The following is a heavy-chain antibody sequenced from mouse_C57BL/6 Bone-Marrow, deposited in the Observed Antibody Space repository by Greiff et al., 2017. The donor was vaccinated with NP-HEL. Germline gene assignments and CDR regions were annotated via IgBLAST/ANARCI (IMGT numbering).Heavy chain of an antibody. Sequence: DVMLVESGGGLVQPKGSLKLSCAASGFSFNTYAMNWVRQAPGKGLEWVARIRSKSNNYATYYADSVKDRFTISRDDSESMLYLQMNNLKTEDTAMYYCVRSDGTTGYFDYWGQGTTLTVSS. CDR2: IRSKSNNYAT. CDR1: GFSFNTYA. D-gene: IGHD4-1*01. CDR3: VRSDGTTGYFDY. V-gene: IGHV10-1*01. J-gene: IGHJ2*01.